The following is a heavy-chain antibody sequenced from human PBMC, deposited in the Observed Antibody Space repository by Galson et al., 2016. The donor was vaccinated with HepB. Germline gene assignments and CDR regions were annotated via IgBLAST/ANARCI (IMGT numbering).Heavy chain of an antibody. CDR1: GYSFTSYW. J-gene: IGHJ3*01. Sequence: QSGAEVKKPGESLKISCQVSGYSFTSYWIGWVRQMPGKGLEWMGIIYPPDSDTRYSPAFQGQVTISADKSLSTAYLQWSSLKASDTAMYYCARQGWTNYYDNGIYYYADAFDFWGQGTMVTVSS. D-gene: IGHD3-22*01. CDR3: ARQGWTNYYDNGIYYYADAFDF. V-gene: IGHV5-51*01. CDR2: IYPPDSDT.